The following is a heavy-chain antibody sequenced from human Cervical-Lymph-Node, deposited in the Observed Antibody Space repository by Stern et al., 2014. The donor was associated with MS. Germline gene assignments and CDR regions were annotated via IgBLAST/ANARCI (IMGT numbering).Heavy chain of an antibody. CDR2: KRYDGSNK. Sequence: VQLVESGGYVAQPGRHLGISWAAAGFTFTSDLMHWVRQAPGKALLWEDVKRYDGSNKYYAYSGKGRFTISRDNSKNTLYLQMNSLRAEDTAVYYCARDRRDGYNLPGYWGQGTLVTVSS. D-gene: IGHD5-24*01. J-gene: IGHJ4*02. V-gene: IGHV3-33*01. CDR3: ARDRRDGYNLPGY. CDR1: GFTFTSDL.